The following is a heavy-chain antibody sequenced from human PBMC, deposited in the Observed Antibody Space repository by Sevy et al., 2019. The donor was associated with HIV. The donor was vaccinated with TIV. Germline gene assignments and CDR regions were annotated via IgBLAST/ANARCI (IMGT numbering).Heavy chain of an antibody. Sequence: SETLSLTCTVSGGSITSLYWNWIRQPPGKGLEWIGNMYYNGHINYNPSLKSRVTLSLDTSMNQFSLSLSSVTAADTAMYYCAGENAWGRGYSWGQGTLVTVSS. CDR1: GGSITSLY. D-gene: IGHD1-26*01. CDR3: AGENAWGRGYS. CDR2: MYYNGHI. J-gene: IGHJ4*02. V-gene: IGHV4-59*08.